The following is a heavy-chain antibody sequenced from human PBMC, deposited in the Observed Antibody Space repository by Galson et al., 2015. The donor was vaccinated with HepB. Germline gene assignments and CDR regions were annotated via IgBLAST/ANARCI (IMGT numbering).Heavy chain of an antibody. CDR2: IIPIFGTA. J-gene: IGHJ6*02. CDR1: GGTFSSYA. V-gene: IGHV1-69*13. CDR3: ARDYGGYGSGSGWTPYYYYGMDV. D-gene: IGHD6-19*01. Sequence: SVKVSCKASGGTFSSYAISWVRQAPGQGLEWMGGIIPIFGTAKYAQKFQGRVRITADESTTTAYMELSSLRSEDTAVYYCARDYGGYGSGSGWTPYYYYGMDVWGQGTTVSVSS.